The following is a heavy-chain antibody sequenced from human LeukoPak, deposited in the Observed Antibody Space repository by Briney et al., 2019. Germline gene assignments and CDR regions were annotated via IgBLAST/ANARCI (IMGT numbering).Heavy chain of an antibody. Sequence: ASVKVSCKASGYTFTGYYMHWVRQAPGQGLEWMGWISAYNGNTNYAQKLQGRVTMTTDTSTSTAYMELRSLRSDDTAVYYCARDRNSYYGSGSYRDYWGQGTLVTVSS. V-gene: IGHV1-18*04. CDR2: ISAYNGNT. J-gene: IGHJ4*02. CDR3: ARDRNSYYGSGSYRDY. CDR1: GYTFTGYY. D-gene: IGHD3-10*01.